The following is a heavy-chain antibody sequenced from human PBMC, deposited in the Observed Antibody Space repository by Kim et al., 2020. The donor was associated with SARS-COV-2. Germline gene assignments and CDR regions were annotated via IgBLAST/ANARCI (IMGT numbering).Heavy chain of an antibody. CDR3: ARHSYAGSPGDDY. CDR1: GFTFIDHW. J-gene: IGHJ4*02. CDR2: IMGSGTDT. V-gene: IGHV3-74*01. D-gene: IGHD2-8*01. Sequence: GGSLRLSCAASGFTFIDHWIHWVRQRPGKGLEWVSRIMGSGTDTDYADSVRGRFTISRDNAKNMVYLEMNSLRVEDTAVYYCARHSYAGSPGDDYWGQGALVTVS.